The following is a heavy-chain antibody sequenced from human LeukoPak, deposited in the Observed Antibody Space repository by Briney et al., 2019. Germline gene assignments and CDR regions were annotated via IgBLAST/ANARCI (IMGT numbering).Heavy chain of an antibody. Sequence: SETLSLTCTVSGGSISSSSYYWGWIRQPPGKGLEWIGSINYSGSTYYNPSLKSRVTISVDTSKNQFSLKLSSVTAAGTAVYYCARPYGEFFYAFDIWGQGTMVTVSS. CDR1: GGSISSSSYY. CDR3: ARPYGEFFYAFDI. V-gene: IGHV4-39*01. CDR2: INYSGST. D-gene: IGHD4-17*01. J-gene: IGHJ3*02.